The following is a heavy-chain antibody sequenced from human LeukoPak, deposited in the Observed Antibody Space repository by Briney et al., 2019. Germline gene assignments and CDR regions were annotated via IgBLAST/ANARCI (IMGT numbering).Heavy chain of an antibody. CDR3: ARDAFYDFWSGYPTYYYYYGMDV. Sequence: PGGSLRLSCAASGFTFSTYWMTWVRQAPGKGLEWVANIRPDGSERYNVNSVKGRFTISRDNAKNTLYLQMNSLRAEDTAVYYCARDAFYDFWSGYPTYYYYYGMDVWGQGTTVTVSS. V-gene: IGHV3-7*01. D-gene: IGHD3-3*01. CDR1: GFTFSTYW. J-gene: IGHJ6*02. CDR2: IRPDGSER.